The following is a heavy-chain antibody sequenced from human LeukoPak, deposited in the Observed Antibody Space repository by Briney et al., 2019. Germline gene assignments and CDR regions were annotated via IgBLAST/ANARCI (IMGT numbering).Heavy chain of an antibody. CDR3: ASGSGSYPTAGLDY. CDR1: GGSFSGYY. D-gene: IGHD1-26*01. V-gene: IGHV4-34*01. Sequence: SETLSLTCAVYGGSFSGYYWSWIRQPPGKGLEWIGEINHSGSTNYNPSLKSRVTISVDTSKSPFSLKLSSVTAADTAVYYCASGSGSYPTAGLDYWGQGTLVTVSS. J-gene: IGHJ4*02. CDR2: INHSGST.